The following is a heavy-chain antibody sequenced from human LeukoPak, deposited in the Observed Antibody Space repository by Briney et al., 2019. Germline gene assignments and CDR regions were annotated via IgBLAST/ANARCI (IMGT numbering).Heavy chain of an antibody. CDR1: GGSFSGYY. Sequence: PSETLSLTCAVYGGSFSGYYWSWIRQPPGKGLEWIGEINHSGSTNYNPSLKSRVTISVDTSKNQFSLKLSSVTAADTAVYYCARGANGAYYYYYYMDVWGKGTTVTVSS. V-gene: IGHV4-34*01. CDR3: ARGANGAYYYYYYMDV. CDR2: INHSGST. J-gene: IGHJ6*03. D-gene: IGHD2-8*01.